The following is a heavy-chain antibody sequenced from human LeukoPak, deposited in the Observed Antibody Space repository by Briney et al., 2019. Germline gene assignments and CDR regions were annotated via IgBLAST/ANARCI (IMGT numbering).Heavy chain of an antibody. V-gene: IGHV3-7*05. CDR1: GFTFSTYW. CDR3: ARDSLGYCSGGSCYSGAFDI. Sequence: GGSLRLSCAASGFTFSTYWMSWVRQAPGKGLEWVANINQGGSEKYSVDSVRGRFTISRDNAKNSLYLQMNSLRAEDTAVYYCARDSLGYCSGGSCYSGAFDIWGQGTMVTVSS. J-gene: IGHJ3*02. CDR2: INQGGSEK. D-gene: IGHD2-15*01.